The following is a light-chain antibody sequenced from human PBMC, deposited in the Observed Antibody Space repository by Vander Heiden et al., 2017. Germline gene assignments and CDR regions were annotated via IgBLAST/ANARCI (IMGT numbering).Light chain of an antibody. V-gene: IGLV1-44*01. Sequence: QSVLTQPPSAAGIPGERVTHSCSGSSLNIGSHVVNWYQQLPGTAPKLLVHTSDQRPSGVPDRFSGSKSGTSASLTISGLQSEDEADYYCAAWDDSLDAVVFGGGTKVTVL. CDR1: SLNIGSHV. CDR3: AAWDDSLDAVV. CDR2: TSD. J-gene: IGLJ2*01.